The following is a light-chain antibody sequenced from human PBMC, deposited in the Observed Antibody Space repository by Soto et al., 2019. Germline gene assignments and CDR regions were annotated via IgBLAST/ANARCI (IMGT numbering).Light chain of an antibody. CDR2: DTS. J-gene: IGKJ4*01. CDR3: QQYTNWPPLT. Sequence: EIVMTQSPATLSVSPGEGATLSCRASQSVHNDLAWYQQKPGPAPRLLIYDTSTRATGIPARFSGSGSGTEFTLTISSLQSEDFAVYYCQQYTNWPPLTFGGGTKVEI. CDR1: QSVHND. V-gene: IGKV3-15*01.